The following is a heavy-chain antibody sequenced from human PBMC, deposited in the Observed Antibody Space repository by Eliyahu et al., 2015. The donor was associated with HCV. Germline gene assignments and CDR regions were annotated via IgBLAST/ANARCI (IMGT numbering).Heavy chain of an antibody. CDR3: TKSRGGNFYYYMDV. V-gene: IGHV4-39*01. Sequence: QLQLQESGPGLVRPSETLSLTCTVSGGSISSSSYYWGWIRQPPGKGLEWIGSMYYSGSTYYYPSLKSRVTISVDTSKNQFSLKLSSVTAADTGVYYCTKSRGGNFYYYMDVWGKGTTVTVSS. CDR2: MYYSGST. J-gene: IGHJ6*03. D-gene: IGHD3-16*01. CDR1: GGSISSSSYY.